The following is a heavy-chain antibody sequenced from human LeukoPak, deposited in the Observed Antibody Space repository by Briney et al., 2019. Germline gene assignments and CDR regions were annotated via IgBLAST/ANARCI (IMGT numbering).Heavy chain of an antibody. D-gene: IGHD1-7*01. Sequence: SETLSLTCTVSGGSICSYYWSWIRQPPGKGLEWIGYIYYSGSTNYNPSLKSRVTISVDTSKNQFSLKLSSVTAADTAVYYCARLDNWNSHRFDPWGQGTLVTVSS. V-gene: IGHV4-59*01. J-gene: IGHJ5*02. CDR3: ARLDNWNSHRFDP. CDR1: GGSICSYY. CDR2: IYYSGST.